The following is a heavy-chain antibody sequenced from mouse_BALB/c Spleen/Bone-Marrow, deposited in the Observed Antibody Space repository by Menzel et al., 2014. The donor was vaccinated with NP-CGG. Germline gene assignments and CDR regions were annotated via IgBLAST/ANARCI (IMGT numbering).Heavy chain of an antibody. Sequence: EVHLVESGGGLVQPGGSLKLSCAASGFTFSSYGMSWVRQTPDKRLELVATINSNGGSTYYLDSVKGRFTISRDNAKNTLYLQKSSLKSEDTAMYYCARDGSSYEGNYFDFWGQGTTLTISS. J-gene: IGHJ2*01. CDR3: ARDGSSYEGNYFDF. D-gene: IGHD1-1*01. V-gene: IGHV5-6-3*01. CDR2: INSNGGST. CDR1: GFTFSSYG.